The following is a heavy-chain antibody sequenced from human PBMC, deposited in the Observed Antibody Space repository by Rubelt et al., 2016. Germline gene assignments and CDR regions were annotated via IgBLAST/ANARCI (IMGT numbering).Heavy chain of an antibody. Sequence: QLQLQESGPGLVKPSETLSVTCAVSGGSISSGAYKLAWVRRPPGKGLEWIGSIYYSGSTLYNPSLQSRVTISVDTSKNQFALKLSSVTAADTAVYYCARSNYFDYWGQGTLVTVSS. CDR1: GGSISSGAYK. J-gene: IGHJ4*02. V-gene: IGHV4-39*01. CDR3: ARSNYFDY. CDR2: IYYSGST.